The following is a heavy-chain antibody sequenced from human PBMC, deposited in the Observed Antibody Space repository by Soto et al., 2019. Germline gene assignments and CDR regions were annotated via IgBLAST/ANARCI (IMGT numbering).Heavy chain of an antibody. Sequence: LGESLKISCKASGYRFSTYWIGGVRQRPGKGPEWMAIIYPGDSDTRENPSFQGQVTISADKSSNTVHLQWRSLKASDTAIYYCARLGGIVDTGTWIQWGQGTPVTVSS. J-gene: IGHJ4*02. CDR3: ARLGGIVDTGTWIQ. D-gene: IGHD1-26*01. CDR1: GYRFSTYW. CDR2: IYPGDSDT. V-gene: IGHV5-51*01.